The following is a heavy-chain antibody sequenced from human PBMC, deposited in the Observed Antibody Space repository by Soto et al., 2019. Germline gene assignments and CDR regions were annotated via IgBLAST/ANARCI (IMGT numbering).Heavy chain of an antibody. CDR2: ISSSGSTI. Sequence: GGSLRLSCAASGFTFSSYEMSWVRQAPGKGLEWVSYISSSGSTIYYADSVKGRFTISRDNAKNSLYLQMNSLRAEDTAVYYCARDDLTREYSSSSHYYGMDVWGQGTTVTVSS. D-gene: IGHD6-6*01. V-gene: IGHV3-48*03. CDR1: GFTFSSYE. CDR3: ARDDLTREYSSSSHYYGMDV. J-gene: IGHJ6*02.